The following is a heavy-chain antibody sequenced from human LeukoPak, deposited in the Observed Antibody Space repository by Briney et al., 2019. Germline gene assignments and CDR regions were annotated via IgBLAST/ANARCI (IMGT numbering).Heavy chain of an antibody. Sequence: GGSLRLSCAASGFTFSSYGMHWVRQAPGKGLEWVAVISYDGSNQYYADSVKGRFTISRDNSKNTQYLQMNSLRAEDTAEYYCEKDYDYGGYAAFDIWGQGTMVTVSS. CDR1: GFTFSSYG. D-gene: IGHD4-17*01. CDR2: ISYDGSNQ. J-gene: IGHJ3*02. V-gene: IGHV3-30*18. CDR3: EKDYDYGGYAAFDI.